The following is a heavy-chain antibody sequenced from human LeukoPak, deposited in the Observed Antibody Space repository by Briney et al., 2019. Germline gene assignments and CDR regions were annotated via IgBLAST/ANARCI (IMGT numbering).Heavy chain of an antibody. J-gene: IGHJ4*02. CDR3: ARGKTVNY. Sequence: PSETLSLTCTVSGGSISSNYWSWIRQPPGKGLEWIGYNYYSGSTNYNPSLKSRVTISVDTSKNQVSLKLSSVTAADTAVYYCARGKTVNYWGQGTLVTVSS. CDR1: GGSISSNY. D-gene: IGHD1-1*01. V-gene: IGHV4-59*01. CDR2: NYYSGST.